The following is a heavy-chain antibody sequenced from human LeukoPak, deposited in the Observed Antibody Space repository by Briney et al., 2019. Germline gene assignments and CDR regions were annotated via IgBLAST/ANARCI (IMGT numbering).Heavy chain of an antibody. CDR3: ARRSGSSWSSFDY. V-gene: IGHV3-23*01. CDR1: GFTFNNYA. J-gene: IGHJ4*02. CDR2: ISDFGGST. Sequence: QAGGSLRLSCAASGFTFNNYAMNWVRQAPGKGLEWVSGISDFGGSTYYAPSVKGRLTISRDNFGNMLYLHLDSLRVEDTAIYYCARRSGSSWSSFDYWGQGALVTVSS. D-gene: IGHD6-13*01.